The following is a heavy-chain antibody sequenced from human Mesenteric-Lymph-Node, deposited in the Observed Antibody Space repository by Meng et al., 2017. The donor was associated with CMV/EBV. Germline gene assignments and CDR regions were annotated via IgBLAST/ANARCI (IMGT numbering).Heavy chain of an antibody. CDR1: GGSISSYY. D-gene: IGHD3-16*01. CDR2: ISYSGSI. V-gene: IGHV4-59*01. CDR3: ARRSWVTTFGGDYFDY. J-gene: IGHJ4*02. Sequence: GSLRLSCTVSGGSISSYYWSWIRQPPGKGLEWIGYISYSGSINYNPSLKSRVTISVDTSKNQFSLKLSSVTAADTAVYYCARRSWVTTFGGDYFDYWGQGTLVTVSS.